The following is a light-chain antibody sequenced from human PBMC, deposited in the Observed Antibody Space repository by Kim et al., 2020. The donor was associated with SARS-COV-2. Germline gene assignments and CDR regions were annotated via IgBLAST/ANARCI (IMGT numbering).Light chain of an antibody. Sequence: SYELTQPPSVSVSPGQTASITCSGDKLGDKYACXYQQKPGQSPVLVIYQDSKRPSGIPERFSGSNSGNTATLTISGTQAMDEADYYCQAWDSSTAKFGGG. CDR1: KLGDKY. V-gene: IGLV3-1*01. J-gene: IGLJ2*01. CDR2: QDS. CDR3: QAWDSSTAK.